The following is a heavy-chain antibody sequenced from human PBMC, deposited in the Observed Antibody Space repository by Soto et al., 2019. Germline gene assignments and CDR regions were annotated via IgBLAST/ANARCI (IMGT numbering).Heavy chain of an antibody. CDR3: AKDGVVVVAATRRPYGMDV. J-gene: IGHJ6*02. V-gene: IGHV3-23*01. CDR2: IGGSGGST. D-gene: IGHD2-15*01. Sequence: GVALRLSCAASGMTSIGDALSWVRQAPGKRREWVAPIGGSGGSTYYADSVKGRSTISRDNSKNTLYLQMNSLRAEDTAVYYCAKDGVVVVAATRRPYGMDVWGQGTTATVSS. CDR1: GMTSIGDA.